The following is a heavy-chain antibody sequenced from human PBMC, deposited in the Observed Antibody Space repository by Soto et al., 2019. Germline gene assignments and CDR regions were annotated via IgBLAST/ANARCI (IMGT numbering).Heavy chain of an antibody. Sequence: SVKVSCKASGGTFSSYVISWVRQAPGQGLEWMGGIIPIFGTAYYAQKFRGRVTIAAAESTSTADMELSSLRSEDTAVYFCTRVHHSSSWHFDSWGQGTLVTVSS. CDR2: IIPIFGTA. J-gene: IGHJ4*02. CDR3: TRVHHSSSWHFDS. V-gene: IGHV1-69*13. D-gene: IGHD6-13*01. CDR1: GGTFSSYV.